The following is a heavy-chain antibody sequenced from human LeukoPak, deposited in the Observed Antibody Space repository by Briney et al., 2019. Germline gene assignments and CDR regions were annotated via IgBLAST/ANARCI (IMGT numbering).Heavy chain of an antibody. V-gene: IGHV1-8*01. D-gene: IGHD1-14*01. CDR2: MNPNSGNT. CDR1: GYTFTSYD. J-gene: IGHJ3*02. CDR3: ARAGRYDAFDI. Sequence: GASVKVSCKASGYTFTSYDMNWVRQATGQGLEWMGWMNPNSGNTGYAETFQGRFTMTRNTSISTAYMELSSLRAEDTAVYYCARAGRYDAFDIWGQGTMVTVSS.